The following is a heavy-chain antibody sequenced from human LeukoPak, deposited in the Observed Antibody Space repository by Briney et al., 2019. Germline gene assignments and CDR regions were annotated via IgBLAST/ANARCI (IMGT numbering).Heavy chain of an antibody. J-gene: IGHJ1*01. CDR1: GGSISSYY. D-gene: IGHD3-10*01. CDR3: ARLDYYGSGSYYKEH. CDR2: IYTSGST. V-gene: IGHV4-4*07. Sequence: SETLSLTCAVSGGSISSYYWSWIRQPAGKGLEWIGRIYTSGSTNYNPSLKSRVTMSVDTSKNQFSLKLSSVTAADTAVYYCARLDYYGSGSYYKEHWGQGTLVTVS.